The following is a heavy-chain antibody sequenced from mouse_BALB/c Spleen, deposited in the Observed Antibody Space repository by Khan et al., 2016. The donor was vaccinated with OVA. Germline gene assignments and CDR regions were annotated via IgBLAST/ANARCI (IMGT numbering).Heavy chain of an antibody. Sequence: VQLQESGPGLVAPSQSLSITCTVSGFSLTSYGVNWVRRPPGKGLEWLGVIWGDGSTNYHSALISRLSLSKDNSMSQVFLKLNSLQTDDTATYYCAKWGDLYAMDYWGQGTSGTVSS. CDR1: GFSLTSYG. V-gene: IGHV2-3*01. J-gene: IGHJ4*01. D-gene: IGHD2-13*01. CDR3: AKWGDLYAMDY. CDR2: IWGDGST.